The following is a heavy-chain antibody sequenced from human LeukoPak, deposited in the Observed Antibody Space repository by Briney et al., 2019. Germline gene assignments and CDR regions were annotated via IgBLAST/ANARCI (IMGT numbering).Heavy chain of an antibody. CDR3: AKDSLLVGIVVVPAAPGGFDY. D-gene: IGHD2-2*01. CDR2: ISGSGGST. V-gene: IGHV3-23*01. CDR1: GFTFSSYA. J-gene: IGHJ4*02. Sequence: GGSLRLSCAASGFTFSSYAMSWVRQAPGKGLEWVSAISGSGGSTYYADSVKGRFTISRDNSKNTLYLQMNSLRAEDTAVYYCAKDSLLVGIVVVPAAPGGFDYWGQGTLVTVSS.